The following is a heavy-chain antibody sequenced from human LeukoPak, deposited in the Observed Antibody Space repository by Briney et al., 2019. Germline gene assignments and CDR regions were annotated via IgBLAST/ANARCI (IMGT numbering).Heavy chain of an antibody. J-gene: IGHJ4*02. Sequence: PGRSLRLSCAASGFTFSSYGMHWVRQAPGKGLEWVAVIWYDGGQKYYADSVKGRFTISRDNTKNTLYLQMNSLRVEDTAVYYCARDPSLRVTLDYWGQGTLVTVSS. V-gene: IGHV3-33*08. D-gene: IGHD4-4*01. CDR2: IWYDGGQK. CDR1: GFTFSSYG. CDR3: ARDPSLRVTLDY.